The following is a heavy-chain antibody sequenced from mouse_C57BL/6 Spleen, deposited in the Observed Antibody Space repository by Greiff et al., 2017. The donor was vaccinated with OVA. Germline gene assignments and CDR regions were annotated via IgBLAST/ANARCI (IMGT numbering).Heavy chain of an antibody. D-gene: IGHD1-1*01. CDR3: ARKGDLYSSYGYYAMDY. J-gene: IGHJ4*01. CDR2: IWTGGGT. V-gene: IGHV2-9-1*01. CDR1: GFSLTSYA. Sequence: VQLKESGPGLVAPSQSLSITCTVSGFSLTSYAISWVRQPPGKGLEWLGVIWTGGGTHYNSALQHRLSISKDNSKSQVFLKMNSMQTDDTARYYCARKGDLYSSYGYYAMDYWGQGTSVTVSS.